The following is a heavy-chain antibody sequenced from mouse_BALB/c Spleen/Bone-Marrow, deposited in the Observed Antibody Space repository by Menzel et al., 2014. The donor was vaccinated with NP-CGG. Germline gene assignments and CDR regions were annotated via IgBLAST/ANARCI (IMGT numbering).Heavy chain of an antibody. J-gene: IGHJ2*01. Sequence: VQLQESGAELAKPGAPVKMSCKASGYTFTNYWMHWVKQRPGQGLEWIGYINPSTGYTDYNQKFKDKATSTADKSSSTAYMQLSSLTSEDSAVYYCARSYGNYVDYWGQGTTLTVSS. CDR2: INPSTGYT. V-gene: IGHV1-7*01. CDR3: ARSYGNYVDY. D-gene: IGHD2-1*01. CDR1: GYTFTNYW.